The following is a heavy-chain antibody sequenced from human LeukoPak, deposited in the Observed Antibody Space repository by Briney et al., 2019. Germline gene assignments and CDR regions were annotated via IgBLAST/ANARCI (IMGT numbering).Heavy chain of an antibody. D-gene: IGHD4-17*01. CDR1: GYTFTGYY. J-gene: IGHJ1*01. CDR3: AGSTVTRLAEYFQH. V-gene: IGHV1-69*13. CDR2: IIPIFGTA. Sequence: GASVKVSCKASGYTFTGYYMHWVRQAPGQGLEWMGGIIPIFGTANYAQKLQGRVTITADESTSTAYMELSSLRSEDTAVYYCAGSTVTRLAEYFQHWGQGTLVTVSS.